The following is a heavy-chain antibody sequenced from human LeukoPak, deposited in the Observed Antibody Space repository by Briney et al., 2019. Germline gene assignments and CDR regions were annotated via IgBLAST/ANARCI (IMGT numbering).Heavy chain of an antibody. J-gene: IGHJ6*02. D-gene: IGHD1-14*01. CDR1: GYSFTSYW. CDR2: IYPGDSDT. Sequence: GESLKISCKGSGYSFTSYWIGWVRQMPGKGLEWMGIIYPGDSDTRYSPSFQGQVTISADKSISTAYLQWSSLKASDTAMYYCARLSFTGNRPFYYGMDVWGQGTTVTVSS. V-gene: IGHV5-51*01. CDR3: ARLSFTGNRPFYYGMDV.